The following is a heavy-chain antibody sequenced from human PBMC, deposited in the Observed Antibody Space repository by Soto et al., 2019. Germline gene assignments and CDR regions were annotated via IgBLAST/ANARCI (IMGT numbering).Heavy chain of an antibody. CDR2: SYHSGRT. Sequence: TLSLTCAVSGGSISTGDYSWRWIRQPPWKGLECIGYSYHSGRTYYNPSLKSLVTISVDRSTNQFSLKLSSVTAADTAVYDCARDSDYYTLMPWGQGKMVTV. CDR1: GGSISTGDYS. CDR3: ARDSDYYTLMP. D-gene: IGHD3-10*01. V-gene: IGHV4-30-2*01. J-gene: IGHJ5*02.